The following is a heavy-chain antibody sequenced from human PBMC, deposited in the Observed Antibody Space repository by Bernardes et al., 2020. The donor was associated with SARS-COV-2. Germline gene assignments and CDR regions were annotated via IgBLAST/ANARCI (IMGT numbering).Heavy chain of an antibody. V-gene: IGHV4-39*01. CDR2: VFFSGTT. D-gene: IGHD3-22*01. CDR3: AGPGDLDRRGYLFHL. J-gene: IGHJ1*01. Sequence: SETLSLTCSVARGTLMTTSYYWGWIRHSPGKGLEWIGSVFFSGTTDYNPALKSRVTISVDPSKNQFSLILASVTAADTAVYYCAGPGDLDRRGYLFHLWGQGIPVTVSS. CDR1: RGTLMTTSYY.